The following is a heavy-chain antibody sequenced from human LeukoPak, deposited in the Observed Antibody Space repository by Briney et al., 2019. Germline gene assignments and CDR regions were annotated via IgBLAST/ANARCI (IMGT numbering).Heavy chain of an antibody. J-gene: IGHJ4*02. V-gene: IGHV3-53*01. CDR2: IYSGGRT. Sequence: GGSLRLSCAASGFTVSNNYMTWVRQAPGKGLECGSVIYSGGRTYYADSVKGRFTISRDNSKNTLYLQMNSLRAEATAVYYCASPSSVTPYDYWGQGTLVTVSS. D-gene: IGHD5/OR15-5a*01. CDR3: ASPSSVTPYDY. CDR1: GFTVSNNY.